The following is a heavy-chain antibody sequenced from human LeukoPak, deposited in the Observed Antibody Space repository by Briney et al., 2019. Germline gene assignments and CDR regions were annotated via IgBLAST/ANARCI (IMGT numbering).Heavy chain of an antibody. Sequence: PSETLSLTCAVYGGSFSGYYWSWIRQPPGKGLEWIGEINHSGSTNYNPSLKSRVTISVDTSKNQFSLKLSSVTAADTAVYCCARNKNRNYYFDYWGQGTLVTVSS. CDR2: INHSGST. J-gene: IGHJ4*02. CDR3: ARNKNRNYYFDY. CDR1: GGSFSGYY. D-gene: IGHD1-14*01. V-gene: IGHV4-34*01.